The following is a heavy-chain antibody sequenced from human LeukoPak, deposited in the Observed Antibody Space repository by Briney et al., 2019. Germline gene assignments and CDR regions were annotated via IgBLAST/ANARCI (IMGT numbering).Heavy chain of an antibody. CDR2: IYYSGST. CDR1: AYSISSDYY. V-gene: IGHV4-38-2*02. D-gene: IGHD2-2*01. CDR3: ARDFTPGHIVVVPAAIQNWFDP. Sequence: PSETLSLTCTVSAYSISSDYYWGWIRQPPGKGLEWIGSIYYSGSTYYNPSLKSRVTISVDTSKNQFSLKLSSVTAADTAVYYCARDFTPGHIVVVPAAIQNWFDPWGQGTLVTVSS. J-gene: IGHJ5*02.